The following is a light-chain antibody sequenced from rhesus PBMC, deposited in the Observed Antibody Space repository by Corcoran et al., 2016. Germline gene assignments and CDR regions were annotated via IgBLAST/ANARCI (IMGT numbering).Light chain of an antibody. Sequence: DVVMTQSPLSLPITPGQPASISCRSSQSLVQSDGKTYLNWLQQKPGQPPRRLIYQVSNRDSGVPDRSSGGGAGTGFTLRISRVEAEDVGFYYCMQGTHLYSFGQGTKVEIK. J-gene: IGKJ2*01. CDR1: QSLVQSDGKTY. CDR3: MQGTHLYS. CDR2: QVS. V-gene: IGKV2S8*01.